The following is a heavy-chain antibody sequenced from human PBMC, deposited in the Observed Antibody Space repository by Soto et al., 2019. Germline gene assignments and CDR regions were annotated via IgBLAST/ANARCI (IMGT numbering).Heavy chain of an antibody. CDR2: IYYSGST. J-gene: IGHJ6*02. CDR1: GGSISSYY. V-gene: IGHV4-59*01. Sequence: SETLSLTCTVSGGSISSYYWSWIRQPPGKGLEWIGYIYYSGSTNYNPSLKSRVTISVDTSKNQFSLKLSSVTAVDTAVYYCARDTMVRGVMGDYYYYGMDVWGQGTTVTVSS. D-gene: IGHD3-10*01. CDR3: ARDTMVRGVMGDYYYYGMDV.